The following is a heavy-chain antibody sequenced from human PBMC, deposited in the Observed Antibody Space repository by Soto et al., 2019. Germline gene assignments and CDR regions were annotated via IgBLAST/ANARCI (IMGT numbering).Heavy chain of an antibody. Sequence: LSLTCTVSGGSISSGGYYWSWIRQHPGKGLEWIGYIYYSGSTYYNPSLKSRVTISVDTSKNQFSLKLSSVTAADTAVYYCARDRECSGGTCYNYFDYWGQGTLVTVS. CDR2: IYYSGST. D-gene: IGHD2-15*01. CDR1: GGSISSGGYY. CDR3: ARDRECSGGTCYNYFDY. V-gene: IGHV4-31*03. J-gene: IGHJ4*02.